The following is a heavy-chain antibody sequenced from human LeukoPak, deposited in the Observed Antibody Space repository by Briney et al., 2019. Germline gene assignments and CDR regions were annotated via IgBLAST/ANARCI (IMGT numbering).Heavy chain of an antibody. CDR2: INSDGSTT. J-gene: IGHJ4*02. D-gene: IGHD3-3*01. CDR3: ASLTIFGVG. V-gene: IGHV3-74*01. CDR1: GFTVSSNY. Sequence: GGSLRLSCAASGFTVSSNYMSWVRQAPGKGLMWVSRINSDGSTTNYADSVKGRFTISRDNAKNTLYLQMNSLRAEDTAVYYCASLTIFGVGGGQGTLVTVSS.